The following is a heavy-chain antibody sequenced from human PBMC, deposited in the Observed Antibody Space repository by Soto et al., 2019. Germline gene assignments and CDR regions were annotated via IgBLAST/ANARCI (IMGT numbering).Heavy chain of an antibody. D-gene: IGHD3-3*01. CDR3: ARDFSFDFWSGYPDY. CDR2: ISYDGSNK. Sequence: PGGSLRLSCAASGFTFSSYAMHWARQAPGKGLEWVAVISYDGSNKYYADSVKGRFTISRDNSKNTLYLQMNSLRAEDTAVYYCARDFSFDFWSGYPDYWGQGTLVTVSS. CDR1: GFTFSSYA. V-gene: IGHV3-30-3*01. J-gene: IGHJ4*02.